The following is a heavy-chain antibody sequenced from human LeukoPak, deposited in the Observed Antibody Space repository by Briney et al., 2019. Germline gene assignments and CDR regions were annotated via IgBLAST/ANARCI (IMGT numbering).Heavy chain of an antibody. J-gene: IGHJ4*02. Sequence: SETLFLTCAVDGGSFSGYYWTLVRQTAGKGLEWIGEVGHDGGINYNPSVKGRVTISIDTSKNQFSLRLSSVTAADTAIYYCSRVPATISRPCDSWGQGTLVTVSS. V-gene: IGHV4-34*01. D-gene: IGHD2-15*01. CDR2: VGHDGGI. CDR1: GGSFSGYY. CDR3: SRVPATISRPCDS.